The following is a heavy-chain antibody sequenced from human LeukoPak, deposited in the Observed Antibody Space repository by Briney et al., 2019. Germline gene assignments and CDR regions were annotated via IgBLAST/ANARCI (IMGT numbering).Heavy chain of an antibody. V-gene: IGHV1-69*05. Sequence: SVKVSCKASGYTFTSYDISWVRQAPGQGLEWMGGIIPIFGTANYAQKFQGRVTITTDESTSTAYMELSSLRSEDTAVYYCARAQFQLPDAFDIWGQGTMVTVSS. D-gene: IGHD2-2*01. CDR3: ARAQFQLPDAFDI. J-gene: IGHJ3*02. CDR1: GYTFTSYD. CDR2: IIPIFGTA.